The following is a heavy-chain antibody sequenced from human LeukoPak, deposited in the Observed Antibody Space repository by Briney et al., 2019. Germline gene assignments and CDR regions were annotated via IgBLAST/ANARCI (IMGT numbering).Heavy chain of an antibody. CDR3: ARQSGYSYGDYYYYYGMDV. Sequence: GGSLRLSCAASGFTFSSYAMSWVRQAPGKGLEWVSAINGGGGNTYYADSVKGRFTISRDNSKNTLYLQMNSLRAEDTAVYYCARQSGYSYGDYYYYYGMDVWGQGTTVTVSS. CDR1: GFTFSSYA. J-gene: IGHJ6*02. V-gene: IGHV3-23*01. CDR2: INGGGGNT. D-gene: IGHD5-18*01.